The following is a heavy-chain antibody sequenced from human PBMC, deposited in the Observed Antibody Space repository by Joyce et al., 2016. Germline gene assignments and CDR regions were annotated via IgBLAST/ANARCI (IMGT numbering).Heavy chain of an antibody. V-gene: IGHV4-30-4*01. Sequence: QVQLQESGPGLVKPSQTLSLTCSVSGGSISSGDYYWSWIRQPPVKGLEWIGYIYYTGSTYYNLSLKSRITMSVDTSKNQFSLKLSSVTAADTAVYYCARVTWFGDKGFDYWGQGTLVTVSS. CDR2: IYYTGST. CDR3: ARVTWFGDKGFDY. D-gene: IGHD3-10*01. CDR1: GGSISSGDYY. J-gene: IGHJ4*02.